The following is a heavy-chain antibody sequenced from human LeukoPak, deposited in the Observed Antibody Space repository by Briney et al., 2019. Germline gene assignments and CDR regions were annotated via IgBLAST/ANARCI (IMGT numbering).Heavy chain of an antibody. J-gene: IGHJ4*02. Sequence: PGGSLRLSCAASGFTFSSFAMSWVRQAPGKGLEWVSGISGSGGSTYYADSMKGRFTISRDNSKNTLYLQMNSLRAEDTAVYYCAKTYRGYSYVGDFDYWGQGTLVTVSS. CDR3: AKTYRGYSYVGDFDY. CDR1: GFTFSSFA. D-gene: IGHD5-18*01. CDR2: ISGSGGST. V-gene: IGHV3-23*01.